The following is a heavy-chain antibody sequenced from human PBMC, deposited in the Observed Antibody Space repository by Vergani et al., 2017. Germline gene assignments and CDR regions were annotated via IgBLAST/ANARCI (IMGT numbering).Heavy chain of an antibody. CDR2: IKSKVGGGTT. CDR3: ATDNF. Sequence: VQLVESGGGVVQPGRSLRLSCAASGFTFSSYSMNWVRQAPGKGLEWVGRIKSKVGGGTTDYAAPVKGRFTISRDDSKNTLYLQMNSLKTEDTAMYYGATDNFWGQGTLATVSS. J-gene: IGHJ4*02. CDR1: GFTFSSYS. D-gene: IGHD5-24*01. V-gene: IGHV3-15*01.